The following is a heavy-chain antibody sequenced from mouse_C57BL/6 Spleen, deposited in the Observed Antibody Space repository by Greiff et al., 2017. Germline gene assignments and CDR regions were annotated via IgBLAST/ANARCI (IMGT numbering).Heavy chain of an antibody. Sequence: VQLQQSGPELVKPGASVKISCKASGYTFTDYYINWVKQRPGQGLAWIGWIYPGSGNTKYNEKFKGKATLTVDTSSSTAYMQLSSLTSEDSAVYFCARDWGDWYFDVWGTGTTVTVSS. CDR2: IYPGSGNT. CDR1: GYTFTDYY. J-gene: IGHJ1*03. V-gene: IGHV1-84*01. CDR3: ARDWGDWYFDV.